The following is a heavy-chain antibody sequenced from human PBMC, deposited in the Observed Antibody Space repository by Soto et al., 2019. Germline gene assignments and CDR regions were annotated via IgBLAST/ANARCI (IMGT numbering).Heavy chain of an antibody. CDR1: GYSFAGYW. CDR3: SCLPSGVGGQDFLAF. V-gene: IGHV5-10-1*01. Sequence: GESLKISCKGSGYSFAGYWITWVRQKPGKGLEWMGRIDPSDSQTYYSPSFRGHVTISATKSITTVFLQWSSLRASDTAMYYCSCLPSGVGGQDFLAFCGRGTLV. J-gene: IGHJ2*01. D-gene: IGHD7-27*01. CDR2: IDPSDSQT.